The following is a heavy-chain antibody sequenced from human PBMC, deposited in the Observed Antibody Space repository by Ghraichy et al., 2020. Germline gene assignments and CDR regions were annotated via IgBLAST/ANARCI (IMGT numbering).Heavy chain of an antibody. V-gene: IGHV3-33*01. CDR1: GFSFSSYG. CDR2: IWYDGSNQ. Sequence: GGSLRLSCVASGFSFSSYGMHWVRQAPGKGLEWVAVIWYDGSNQYYADSVKGRFTISRDDLRNTLYLQMNSLRVDDTALYYCVGEGAYDDSGTYTTDYWGQGTLVTVSS. D-gene: IGHD3-10*01. CDR3: VGEGAYDDSGTYTTDY. J-gene: IGHJ4*01.